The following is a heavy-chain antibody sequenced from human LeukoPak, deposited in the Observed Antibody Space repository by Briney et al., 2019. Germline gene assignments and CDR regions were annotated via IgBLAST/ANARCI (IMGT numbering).Heavy chain of an antibody. V-gene: IGHV1-18*01. CDR1: GYTFTSYG. D-gene: IGHD1-26*01. CDR3: ARDSRVMKSGSYFYY. J-gene: IGHJ4*02. CDR2: ISAYNGNT. Sequence: ASVKVSCKASGYTFTSYGISWVREAPGQGLEWMGWISAYNGNTNYAQKLQGRVTMTTDTSTSTAYMELRSLRSDDTAVYYCARDSRVMKSGSYFYYWGQGTLVTVSS.